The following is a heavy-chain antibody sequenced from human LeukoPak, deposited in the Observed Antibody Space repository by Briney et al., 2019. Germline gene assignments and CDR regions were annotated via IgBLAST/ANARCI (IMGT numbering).Heavy chain of an antibody. J-gene: IGHJ4*02. CDR1: GGSTSIYY. V-gene: IGHV4-59*08. CDR3: ARLQIGGSYYFDY. CDR2: IYYSGNT. D-gene: IGHD3-16*01. Sequence: SETLSLTCTVSGGSTSIYYWSWIRQPPGKGLEWLGYIYYSGNTNYNPSLNSRVTISVDTSKNQFSLRLSSVTAADTAVYYCARLQIGGSYYFDYWGQGALVTVSS.